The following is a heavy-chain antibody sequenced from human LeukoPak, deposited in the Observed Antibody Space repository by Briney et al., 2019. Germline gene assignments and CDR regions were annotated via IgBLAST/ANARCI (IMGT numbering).Heavy chain of an antibody. CDR1: GGTFSSYA. Sequence: SVKVSCKASGGTFSSYAISWVRQAPGQGLEWMGGIIPIFGTANYAQKFQGRVTITADESTSTAYMELSSLRSEDTAVYYCARALAVAGSYLGYFDYWGQGNLVTVSS. V-gene: IGHV1-69*01. J-gene: IGHJ4*02. CDR3: ARALAVAGSYLGYFDY. D-gene: IGHD6-19*01. CDR2: IIPIFGTA.